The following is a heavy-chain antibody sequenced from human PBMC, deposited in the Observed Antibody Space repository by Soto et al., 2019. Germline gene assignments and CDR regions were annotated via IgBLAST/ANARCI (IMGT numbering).Heavy chain of an antibody. J-gene: IGHJ4*02. CDR2: INAANGNT. V-gene: IGHV1-3*01. CDR3: ARVSFETSGYADY. Sequence: VQSGAEVKKPGASVKVSCKASGYIFSTYTMHWVRQAPGQRLEWMGWINAANGNTKYSQNFQGRVTISRDTSASTAYLELSSLRSEDTAVYYCARVSFETSGYADYWGQGTLVTVSS. CDR1: GYIFSTYT. D-gene: IGHD3-22*01.